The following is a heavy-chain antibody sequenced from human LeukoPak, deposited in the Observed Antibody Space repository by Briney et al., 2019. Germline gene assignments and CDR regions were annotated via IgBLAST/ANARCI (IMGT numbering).Heavy chain of an antibody. CDR2: ISYSGDT. V-gene: IGHV4-59*02. Sequence: SETLSLTCSVSGGSVGSNYWSWVRQPPGKGLEWIGYISYSGDTKYNPSLKSRLSMSVDTSKNQCSLMLTSVTAADTAVYYCARHRAYSSSSPFDYWGQGTLVTVSS. D-gene: IGHD6-6*01. CDR3: ARHRAYSSSSPFDY. J-gene: IGHJ4*02. CDR1: GGSVGSNY.